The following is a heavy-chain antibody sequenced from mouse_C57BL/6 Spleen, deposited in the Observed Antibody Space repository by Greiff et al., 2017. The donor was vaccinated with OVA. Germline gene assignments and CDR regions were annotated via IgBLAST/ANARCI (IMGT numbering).Heavy chain of an antibody. CDR3: TRGCDYAY. Sequence: EVQLQQSGTVLARPGASVKMSCKTSGYTFTSYWMHWVKQRPGQGLEWIGAIYPGNSDTSYNQKFKGKAKLTAVTSASTAYMELSSLTNEDSAVYYCTRGCDYAYWGQGTLVTVSA. J-gene: IGHJ3*01. CDR1: GYTFTSYW. CDR2: IYPGNSDT. V-gene: IGHV1-5*01. D-gene: IGHD2-4*01.